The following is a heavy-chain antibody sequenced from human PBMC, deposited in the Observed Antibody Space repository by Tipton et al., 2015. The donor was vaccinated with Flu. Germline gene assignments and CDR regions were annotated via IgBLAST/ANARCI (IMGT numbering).Heavy chain of an antibody. CDR2: IYTSGST. CDR1: GGSISSGSYY. V-gene: IGHV4-61*02. J-gene: IGHJ2*01. Sequence: TLSLTCTVSGGSISSGSYYWSWIRQPAGKGLEWTGRIYTSGSTNYNPSLKSRVTISVDTSKNQFSLKLSSVTAADTAVYYCAREGGSYWYFDLWGRGTLVTVSS. D-gene: IGHD1-26*01. CDR3: AREGGSYWYFDL.